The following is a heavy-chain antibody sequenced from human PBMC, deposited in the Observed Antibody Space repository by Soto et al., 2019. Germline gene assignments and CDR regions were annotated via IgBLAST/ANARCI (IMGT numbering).Heavy chain of an antibody. V-gene: IGHV1-18*01. CDR2: ISADTGNT. J-gene: IGHJ6*02. CDR3: ARDPVSGMDV. Sequence: QVQLVQSGAEVKKPGASVKVSCKASGYIFIHYGISWVRQAPGQGLEWMGWISADTGNTNYAQKLQGRVTMTTDTSTTTVYMELRSLTSDDTVVYYCARDPVSGMDVWGQGTTVTVSS. CDR1: GYIFIHYG. D-gene: IGHD6-19*01.